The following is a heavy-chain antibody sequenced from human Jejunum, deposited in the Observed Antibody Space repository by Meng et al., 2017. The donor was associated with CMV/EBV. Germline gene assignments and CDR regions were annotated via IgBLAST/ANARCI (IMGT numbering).Heavy chain of an antibody. CDR1: GHIFGNYY. CDR3: ARVEVGITSGDY. V-gene: IGHV1-18*01. D-gene: IGHD1-26*01. Sequence: VQSGAEVKNAGASMKISCKTSGHIFGNYYFQWVRQAPGQGLEWMGWISAYNGNTNYAQTLQGRLTMTTDTSTSTAYMELRSLRSDDTAVYYCARVEVGITSGDYWGQGTLVTVSS. CDR2: ISAYNGNT. J-gene: IGHJ4*02.